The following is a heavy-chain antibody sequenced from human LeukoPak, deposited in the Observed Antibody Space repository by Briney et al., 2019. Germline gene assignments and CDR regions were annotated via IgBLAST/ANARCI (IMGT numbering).Heavy chain of an antibody. Sequence: PGRSLRLSCAASGFTFSSYGMHWVRQAPGKGLEWVAIISKDGRNKYYADSVKGRFSISRDNSRNMLYLQMNSLRAEDTAVYYCAKEAGGNDYGICDSWGQGTLVTVSS. CDR1: GFTFSSYG. CDR3: AKEAGGNDYGICDS. V-gene: IGHV3-30*18. CDR2: ISKDGRNK. J-gene: IGHJ4*02. D-gene: IGHD4-17*01.